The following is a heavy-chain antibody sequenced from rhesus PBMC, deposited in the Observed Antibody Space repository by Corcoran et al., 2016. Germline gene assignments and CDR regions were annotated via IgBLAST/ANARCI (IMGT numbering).Heavy chain of an antibody. Sequence: QEQLVQSGAEVKKPGASVTVSCKASGYIFTSYVLSLLRQAPGQGFEWMGGINPGYGSTSYEQKFQGRVTITADMSTSTVYMELSSLRSEDMAVYYCAADRNWLFDYWGQGVLVTVSS. D-gene: IGHD1-1*01. CDR3: AADRNWLFDY. CDR1: GYIFTSYV. J-gene: IGHJ4*01. CDR2: INPGYGST. V-gene: IGHV1-70*01.